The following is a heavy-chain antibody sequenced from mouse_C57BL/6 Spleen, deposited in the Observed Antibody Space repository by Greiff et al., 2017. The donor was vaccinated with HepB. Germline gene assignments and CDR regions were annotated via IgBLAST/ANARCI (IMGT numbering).Heavy chain of an antibody. CDR3: VRQLTGPHWYFDV. CDR1: GFSFNTYA. V-gene: IGHV10-1*01. J-gene: IGHJ1*03. D-gene: IGHD4-1*01. CDR2: IRSKSNNNAT. Sequence: EVMLVESGGGLVQPKGSLKLSCAASGFSFNTYAMNWVRQAPGKGLEWVARIRSKSNNNATYYADSVKDRFTISRDESESMLYLQMNNLKTDDTAMYYLVRQLTGPHWYFDVWGTGTTITVSS.